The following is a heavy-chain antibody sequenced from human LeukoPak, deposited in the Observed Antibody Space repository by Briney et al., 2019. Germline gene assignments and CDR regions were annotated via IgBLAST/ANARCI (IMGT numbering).Heavy chain of an antibody. J-gene: IGHJ4*02. CDR3: ARDISIAARPGFDY. D-gene: IGHD6-6*01. CDR1: GFTFSDYF. Sequence: GGSLRLSCAASGFTFSDYFMSWIRQAPGKGLEWVSYISTSGSTIYYADSVKGRFTISRDNAKNSLYLQMDSLRAEDTAVYYCARDISIAARPGFDYWGQGTLVTVSS. V-gene: IGHV3-11*04. CDR2: ISTSGSTI.